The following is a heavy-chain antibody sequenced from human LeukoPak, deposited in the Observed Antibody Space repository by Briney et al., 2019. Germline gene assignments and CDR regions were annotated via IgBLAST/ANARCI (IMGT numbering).Heavy chain of an antibody. Sequence: ASVKVSCKASGYTFTSYGISWVRQAPGQGLEWMGWISAYNGNTNYAQKLQGRVTMTTDTSTSTAYMELRSLRSDDTAVYYCAGCPRYFDWLRPENWFDPWGQGTLVTVSS. J-gene: IGHJ5*02. CDR3: AGCPRYFDWLRPENWFDP. CDR2: ISAYNGNT. V-gene: IGHV1-18*01. D-gene: IGHD3-9*01. CDR1: GYTFTSYG.